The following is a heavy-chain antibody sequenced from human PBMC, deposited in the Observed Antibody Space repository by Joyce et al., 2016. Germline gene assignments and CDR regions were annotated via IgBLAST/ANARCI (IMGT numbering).Heavy chain of an antibody. Sequence: QVHLVQSGAEVKKSGSSVKVSCKASGGSFNKYTVGWVRQAPGQGLAGMGRIIPMLNMTNYAQEFQGRVTITADKSTTTAYMQLTGLRSDDTAVYFCAGTFNYPHHDGMDVWGQGTTVTVSS. D-gene: IGHD5-24*01. J-gene: IGHJ6*02. V-gene: IGHV1-69*02. CDR2: IIPMLNMT. CDR1: GGSFNKYT. CDR3: AGTFNYPHHDGMDV.